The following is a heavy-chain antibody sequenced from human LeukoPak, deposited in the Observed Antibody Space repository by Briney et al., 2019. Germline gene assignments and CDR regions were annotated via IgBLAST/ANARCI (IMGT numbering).Heavy chain of an antibody. Sequence: SETLSLTCAVYGGSFSGYYWSWIRQPPGKGLEWIGEINHSGSANYNPSLKSRVTISVDTSKNQFSLKLSSVTAADTAVYYCARGGLVVAAPLYYWGQGTLVTVSS. D-gene: IGHD2-15*01. CDR1: GGSFSGYY. J-gene: IGHJ4*02. V-gene: IGHV4-34*01. CDR2: INHSGSA. CDR3: ARGGLVVAAPLYY.